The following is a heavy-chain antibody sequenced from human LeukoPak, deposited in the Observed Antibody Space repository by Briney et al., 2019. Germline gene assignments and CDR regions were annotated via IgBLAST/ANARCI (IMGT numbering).Heavy chain of an antibody. J-gene: IGHJ6*03. CDR3: ARDNDYHMDV. V-gene: IGHV3-7*01. Sequence: PGGSLRLSCAASGFMFSNYWMTWVRQAPGKGLEWVATIKQGGSGRNYVDSVKGRFIISRDSAKKSLYLQMNSLRAEDTAVYYCARDNDYHMDVWGKGTTVIVSS. D-gene: IGHD1-1*01. CDR1: GFMFSNYW. CDR2: IKQGGSGR.